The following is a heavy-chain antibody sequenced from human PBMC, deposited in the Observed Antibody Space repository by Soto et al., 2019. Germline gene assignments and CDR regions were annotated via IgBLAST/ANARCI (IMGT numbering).Heavy chain of an antibody. CDR2: INAGNGNT. CDR1: GYTFTSYA. V-gene: IGHV1-3*01. Sequence: ASVKVSRKASGYTFTSYAMHWVRQAPGQRLEWMGWINAGNGNTKYSQEFQGRVTITRDTSASTAYMELNSLRSEDTAVYYCARSSSYYFIDDYWGQGTLVTVSS. CDR3: ARSSSYYFIDDY. J-gene: IGHJ4*02. D-gene: IGHD3-22*01.